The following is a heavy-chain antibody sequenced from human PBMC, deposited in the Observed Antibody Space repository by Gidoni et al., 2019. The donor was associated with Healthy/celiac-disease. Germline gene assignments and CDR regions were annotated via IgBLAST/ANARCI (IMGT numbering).Heavy chain of an antibody. V-gene: IGHV3-30*18. J-gene: IGHJ4*02. CDR1: GFTFSSYG. CDR3: AKDEYYYESSGYYPDL. CDR2: ISYDGSNK. Sequence: QVQLVESGGGVVQPGRSLRLSCAASGFTFSSYGMDWVRQAPGKGLEWVAVISYDGSNKYYADSVKVRFTISRDNSKNTLYLQMNSLRAEDTAVYYCAKDEYYYESSGYYPDLWGQGTLVTVSS. D-gene: IGHD3-22*01.